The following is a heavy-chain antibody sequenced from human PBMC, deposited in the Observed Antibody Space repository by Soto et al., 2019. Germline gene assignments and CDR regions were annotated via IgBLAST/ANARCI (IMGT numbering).Heavy chain of an antibody. Sequence: QVQLVESGGGVVQPGRSLRLSCAASGLTFSRYAMHWVRQAPGKGLEWVAIISYGGSNKYYADSVRGRFTISRDNSNNTLYLQMNSLRAEDTAVYYCARDREGYSGFDYPAYWGQGTLVIVSS. V-gene: IGHV3-30-3*01. CDR3: ARDREGYSGFDYPAY. J-gene: IGHJ4*02. D-gene: IGHD5-12*01. CDR2: ISYGGSNK. CDR1: GLTFSRYA.